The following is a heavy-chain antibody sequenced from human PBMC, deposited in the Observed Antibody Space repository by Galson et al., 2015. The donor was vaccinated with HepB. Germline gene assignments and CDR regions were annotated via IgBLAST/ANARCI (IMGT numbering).Heavy chain of an antibody. CDR1: GFTFSSYS. Sequence: SLRLSCAASGFTFSSYSMNWVRQAPGKGLEWVSYISSSSSTIYYADSVKGRFTISRDNAKNSLYLQMNSLRDEDTAVYYCARAILLQHYYDSSGIDYWGQGTLVTVSS. D-gene: IGHD3-22*01. CDR2: ISSSSSTI. V-gene: IGHV3-48*02. J-gene: IGHJ4*02. CDR3: ARAILLQHYYDSSGIDY.